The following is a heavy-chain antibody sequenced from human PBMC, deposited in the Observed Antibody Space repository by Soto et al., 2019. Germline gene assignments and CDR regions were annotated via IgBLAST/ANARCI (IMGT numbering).Heavy chain of an antibody. CDR3: ARQLERGDLPEGFEY. Sequence: QVQLQESGPGLVEPSGTPSLTCAVSGDAISSSHWWIWVRQPPGKGLEWIGEIFHSGATKYNPSLESRVTMSGDKSNIQLSLKLRSVTAADTAVYYCARQLERGDLPEGFEYWGKGTLATVSS. J-gene: IGHJ4*02. CDR1: GDAISSSHW. CDR2: IFHSGAT. V-gene: IGHV4-4*02. D-gene: IGHD1-1*01.